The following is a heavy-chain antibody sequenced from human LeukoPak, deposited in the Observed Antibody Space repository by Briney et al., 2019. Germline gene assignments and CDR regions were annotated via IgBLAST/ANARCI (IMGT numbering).Heavy chain of an antibody. CDR1: GGSTSSYY. CDR2: FSYAGST. Sequence: SETLSLTCTVSGGSTSSYYWSWFRQSPGKGLEWIAYFSYAGSTSYHPSFRSRVTISIDTSNNRLSLSLSSVTAADAAVYYCGRHQVSSPIATGGVDYWGQGALVTVSA. D-gene: IGHD6-25*01. J-gene: IGHJ4*02. V-gene: IGHV4-59*08. CDR3: GRHQVSSPIATGGVDY.